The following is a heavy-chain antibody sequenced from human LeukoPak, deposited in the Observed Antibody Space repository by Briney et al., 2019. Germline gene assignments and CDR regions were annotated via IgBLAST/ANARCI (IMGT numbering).Heavy chain of an antibody. CDR3: VRVDTAMASGIDY. D-gene: IGHD5-18*01. J-gene: IGHJ4*02. CDR1: GGSFSGYY. CDR2: INHSGST. Sequence: PSETLSLTCAVYGGSFSGYYWSWIRQPPGKGLEWIGEINHSGSTNYNPSLKSRVTISVDTSKNQFSLKLSSVTAADTAVYYCVRVDTAMASGIDYWGQGTLVTVSS. V-gene: IGHV4-34*01.